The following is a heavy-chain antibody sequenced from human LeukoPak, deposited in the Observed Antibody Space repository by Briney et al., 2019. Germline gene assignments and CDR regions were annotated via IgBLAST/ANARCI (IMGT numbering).Heavy chain of an antibody. CDR2: IYYSGST. CDR3: ARSRTALRLEPFDY. D-gene: IGHD1-1*01. V-gene: IGHV4-59*01. J-gene: IGHJ4*02. CDR1: GGSLSSYY. Sequence: SETLSLTCTVSGGSLSSYYWSWIRQPPGKGLEWIGYIYYSGSTNYNPSFKSRVTISVDTSKNQFSLKLSSVTAADTAVYYCARSRTALRLEPFDYWGQGTLVTVSS.